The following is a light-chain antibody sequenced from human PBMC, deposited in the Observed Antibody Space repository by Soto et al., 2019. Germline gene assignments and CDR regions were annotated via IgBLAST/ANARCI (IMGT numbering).Light chain of an antibody. Sequence: EIVMTQSPATLSVSPGERATLSCRASQSVSSNLAWYQQKPGQAPRLLIYGASTRATGIPARFSGSGSGTEFTLTISSLQSEDFAVYYCQQYNNWLTFGPGTKEDIK. CDR2: GAS. CDR3: QQYNNWLT. V-gene: IGKV3-15*01. CDR1: QSVSSN. J-gene: IGKJ3*01.